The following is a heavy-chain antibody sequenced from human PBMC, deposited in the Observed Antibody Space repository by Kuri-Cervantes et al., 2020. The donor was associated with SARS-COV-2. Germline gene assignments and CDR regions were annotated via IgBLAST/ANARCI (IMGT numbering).Heavy chain of an antibody. CDR2: ISGSGGST. J-gene: IGHJ6*03. CDR1: GFTFSSYS. CDR3: AKDPSKTPYYMDV. V-gene: IGHV3-23*01. Sequence: GGSLRLSCAASGFTFSSYSMNWVRQAPGKGLEWVSAISGSGGSTYYADSVKGRLTISRDNSKNTLYLQMNSLRAEDTAVYYCAKDPSKTPYYMDVWGKGTTVTVSS.